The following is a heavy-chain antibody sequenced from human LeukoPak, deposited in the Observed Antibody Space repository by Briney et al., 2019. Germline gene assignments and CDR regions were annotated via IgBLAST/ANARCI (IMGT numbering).Heavy chain of an antibody. Sequence: NADYARQFQGRVTMTSDTSISTAYMELSSLISEDTAVYYCARGVATDYWGQGTLVTVSS. D-gene: IGHD2-15*01. J-gene: IGHJ4*02. CDR3: ARGVATDY. V-gene: IGHV1-8*01.